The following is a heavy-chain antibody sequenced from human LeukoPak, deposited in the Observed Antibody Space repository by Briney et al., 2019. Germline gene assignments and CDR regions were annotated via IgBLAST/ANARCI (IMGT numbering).Heavy chain of an antibody. Sequence: WGSLRLFCAASGFTFSTYWMHWVRQGSGKGLVWVSRINSEGSSTSYADSVKGRFTISRDNAKNTLYLQMNSLRAEDTAVYYCARDPFDYWGQGTLVTVSS. CDR2: INSEGSST. V-gene: IGHV3-74*01. CDR1: GFTFSTYW. J-gene: IGHJ4*02. CDR3: ARDPFDY.